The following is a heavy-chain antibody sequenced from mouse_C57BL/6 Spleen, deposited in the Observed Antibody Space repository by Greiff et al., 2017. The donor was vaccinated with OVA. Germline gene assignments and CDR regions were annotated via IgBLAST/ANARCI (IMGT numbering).Heavy chain of an antibody. CDR1: GYAFSSSW. J-gene: IGHJ1*03. V-gene: IGHV1-82*01. CDR2: IYPGDGDT. Sequence: QVQLQQSGPELVKPGASVKISCKASGYAFSSSWMNWVKQRPGKGLEWIGRIYPGDGDTNYNGKFKGKATLTADKSSSTAYMQLSSLTSEDSAVYFCAREERRYFDVWGTGTTVTVSS. CDR3: AREERRYFDV.